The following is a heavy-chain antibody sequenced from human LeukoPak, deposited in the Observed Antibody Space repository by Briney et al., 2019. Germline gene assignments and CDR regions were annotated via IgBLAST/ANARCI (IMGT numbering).Heavy chain of an antibody. J-gene: IGHJ4*02. V-gene: IGHV4-59*01. Sequence: SETLSLTCTVSGGSISSYSRSWIRQPPGKGLENIGYIYHIGTTNYNPSLKSRVTISLDTSKNQFSLNLSSVTAADTAMYYCARGCNRYDSSGYHCYWGQGTLVTVSS. CDR3: ARGCNRYDSSGYHCY. D-gene: IGHD3-22*01. CDR2: IYHIGTT. CDR1: GGSISSYS.